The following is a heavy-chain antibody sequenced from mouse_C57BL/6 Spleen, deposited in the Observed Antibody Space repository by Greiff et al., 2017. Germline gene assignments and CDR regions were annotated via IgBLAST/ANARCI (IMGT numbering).Heavy chain of an antibody. CDR3: AGFYYDYDAPYFDY. D-gene: IGHD2-4*01. J-gene: IGHJ2*01. V-gene: IGHV1-82*01. CDR2: IYPGGGDT. Sequence: VKLQQSGPELVKPGASVKISCKASGYAFSSSWMNWVKQRPGTGLEWIGRIYPGGGDTNYNGKLNGKATLTADKSSSTAYMQLSSLTSEDSAVYFCAGFYYDYDAPYFDYWGQGTTLTVSS. CDR1: GYAFSSSW.